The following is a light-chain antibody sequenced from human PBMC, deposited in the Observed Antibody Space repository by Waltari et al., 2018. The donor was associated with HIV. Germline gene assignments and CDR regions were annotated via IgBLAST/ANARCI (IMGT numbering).Light chain of an antibody. Sequence: DIVLTLSPGTLSLSPGERATLSCRASQTVYSNYLAWYQQKPGQTPRLLIYGASTRATGIPDRFSGSGSGTDFTLTITRLEPEDFAVYYCQHYGNSITFGQGARPEIK. CDR2: GAS. J-gene: IGKJ5*01. CDR3: QHYGNSIT. V-gene: IGKV3-20*01. CDR1: QTVYSNY.